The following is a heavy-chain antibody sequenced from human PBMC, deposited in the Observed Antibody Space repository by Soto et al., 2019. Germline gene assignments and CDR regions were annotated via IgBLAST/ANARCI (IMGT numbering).Heavy chain of an antibody. CDR2: ISSSGSTL. CDR1: GFTFSSYS. Sequence: VGSLRLSCAASGFTFSSYSMNWVRQAPGKGLEWVSYISSSGSTLYYADSVKGRFNISRDNAKNSLYLQMNSLRDEDTAVYYCAREAIVDNWGQGTLVTVSS. D-gene: IGHD2-15*01. J-gene: IGHJ4*02. CDR3: AREAIVDN. V-gene: IGHV3-48*02.